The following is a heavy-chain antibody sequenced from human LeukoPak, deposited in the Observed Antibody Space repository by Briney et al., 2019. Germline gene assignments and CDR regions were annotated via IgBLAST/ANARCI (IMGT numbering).Heavy chain of an antibody. J-gene: IGHJ4*02. CDR1: GFTFSSYS. Sequence: KSGGSLRLSCAASGFTFSSYSMNWVRQAPGKGLEWVSSISSSSSYIKYADSVKGRFTISRDNSKNTVYLQMNSLRAEDTAVYYCAKGGSYRSQPYFDYWGQGTPVTVSS. V-gene: IGHV3-21*04. D-gene: IGHD3-16*02. CDR2: ISSSSSYI. CDR3: AKGGSYRSQPYFDY.